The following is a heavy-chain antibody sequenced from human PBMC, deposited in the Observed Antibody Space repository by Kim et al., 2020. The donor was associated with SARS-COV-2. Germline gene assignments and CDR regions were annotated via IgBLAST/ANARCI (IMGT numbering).Heavy chain of an antibody. D-gene: IGHD3-10*01. J-gene: IGHJ4*02. CDR2: ASKE. V-gene: IGHV3-30*03. CDR3: ARGGDPDY. Sequence: ASKEFYADSGKGRFTISRDNSKNTLYLEMNSLRVEDTAVYYCARGGDPDYWGQGTLVTVAS.